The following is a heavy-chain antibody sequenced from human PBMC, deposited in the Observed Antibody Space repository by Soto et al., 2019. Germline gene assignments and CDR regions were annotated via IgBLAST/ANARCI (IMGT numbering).Heavy chain of an antibody. J-gene: IGHJ6*02. CDR3: ASDYYDSSGYTYYGMDV. Sequence: QVQLVQSGAEVKKPGSSVKVSCKASGGTFSSYAISWVRQAPGQGLEWMGGIIPIFGTANYAQKFQVRVTITADESTSTAYMELSSLRSEDTAVYYCASDYYDSSGYTYYGMDVWVQGTTVTVSS. CDR2: IIPIFGTA. CDR1: GGTFSSYA. V-gene: IGHV1-69*01. D-gene: IGHD3-22*01.